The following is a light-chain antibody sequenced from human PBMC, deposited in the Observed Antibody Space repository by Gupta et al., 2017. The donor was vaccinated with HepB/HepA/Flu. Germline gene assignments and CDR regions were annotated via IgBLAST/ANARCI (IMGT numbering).Light chain of an antibody. CDR2: TNT. J-gene: IGLJ1*01. CDR1: TSNIGSNT. CDR3: AAWDDSLSGREV. V-gene: IGLV1-44*01. Sequence: QSVLTPPPPASATPGQRVTLSCSGNTSNIGSNTVNWYQQLPGMAPTLLIYTNTQRPSGVPDRFSGSKSGTSASLAISGLQSEDEADYYCAAWDDSLSGREVFGTGTKVTVL.